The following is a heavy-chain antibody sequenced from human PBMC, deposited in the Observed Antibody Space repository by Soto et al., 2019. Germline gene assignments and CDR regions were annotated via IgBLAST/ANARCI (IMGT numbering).Heavy chain of an antibody. J-gene: IGHJ6*02. V-gene: IGHV3-30*18. CDR1: GFTFSSYG. D-gene: IGHD6-19*01. CDR2: ISHDGSNK. Sequence: QVQLVESGGGVVQPGRSLRLSCAASGFTFSSYGMHWVRQAPGKGLEWVAVISHDGSNKYFADSVKGRFTISRGNSQNXLYLQMNGLRAEDTAVYYCAKRLLAVAGYLHGMDVWGQGTTVTVSS. CDR3: AKRLLAVAGYLHGMDV.